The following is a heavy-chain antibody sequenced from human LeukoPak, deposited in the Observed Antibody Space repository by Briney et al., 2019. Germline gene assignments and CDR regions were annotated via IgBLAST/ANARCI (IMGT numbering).Heavy chain of an antibody. CDR3: ARLLNYYDSSGYGVGAFDI. J-gene: IGHJ3*02. D-gene: IGHD3-22*01. Sequence: PGGSLRLSCAASGFTVSSNYMSWVRQAPGKGLEWVSVIYSGGSTYYADSVKGRFTISRHNSKNTLYLQMNSLRAEDTAVYYCARLLNYYDSSGYGVGAFDIWGQGTMVTVSS. CDR2: IYSGGST. V-gene: IGHV3-53*04. CDR1: GFTVSSNY.